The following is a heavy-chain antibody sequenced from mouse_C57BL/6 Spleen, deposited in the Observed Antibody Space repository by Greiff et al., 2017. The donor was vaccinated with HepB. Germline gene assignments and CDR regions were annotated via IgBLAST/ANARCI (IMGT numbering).Heavy chain of an antibody. D-gene: IGHD2-3*01. Sequence: EVQRVESGEGLVKPGGSLKLSCAASGFTFSSYAMSWVRQTPEKRLEWVAYISSGGDYIYYADTVKGRFTISRDNARNTLYLQMSSLKSEDTAMYYCTRANDGYYYYFDYWGQGTTLTVSS. CDR3: TRANDGYYYYFDY. CDR2: ISSGGDYI. CDR1: GFTFSSYA. J-gene: IGHJ2*01. V-gene: IGHV5-9-1*02.